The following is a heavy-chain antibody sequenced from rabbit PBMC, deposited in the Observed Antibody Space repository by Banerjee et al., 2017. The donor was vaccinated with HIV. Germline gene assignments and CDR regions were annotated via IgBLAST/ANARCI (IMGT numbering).Heavy chain of an antibody. Sequence: QEQLEESGGDLVKPEGSLTLTCTASGISFSNKYVMCWVRQAPGKGLEWIGCINTSSGNTVYASWAKGRFTISKASSTTVTLQMTSLTAADTATYFCARDLAGAIGWNFNLWGQGTLVTVS. CDR3: ARDLAGAIGWNFNL. V-gene: IGHV1S45*01. CDR2: INTSSGNT. J-gene: IGHJ4*01. CDR1: GISFSNKYV. D-gene: IGHD4-1*01.